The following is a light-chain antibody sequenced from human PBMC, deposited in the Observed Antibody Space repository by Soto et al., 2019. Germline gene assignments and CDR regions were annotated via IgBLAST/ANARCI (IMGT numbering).Light chain of an antibody. CDR2: EVS. V-gene: IGLV2-14*01. CDR1: SRYVGGYNY. CDR3: SSYTSSSNYV. Sequence: QSVLGDHGSVFWSRGRPITISCTGTSRYVGGYNYVSWYQQHPGKAPRLMIYEVSNRPSGVSNRFSGSKSGNTASLTISGLQAEDEADHYCSSYTSSSNYVFGAGTKVTVL. J-gene: IGLJ1*01.